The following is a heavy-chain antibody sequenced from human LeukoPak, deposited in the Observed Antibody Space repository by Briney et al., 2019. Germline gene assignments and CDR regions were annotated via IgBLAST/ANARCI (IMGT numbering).Heavy chain of an antibody. D-gene: IGHD6-13*01. V-gene: IGHV4-31*03. CDR2: IYYSGST. CDR3: ARVTRPLYSSSRYYFDY. CDR1: GGSISSGGYS. J-gene: IGHJ4*02. Sequence: SETLSLTCTVSGGSISSGGYSWSWIRQHPGKGLEWIGYIYYSGSTYYNPSLKSRVTISVDTSKNQFSLKLSSVTAADTAVYYCARVTRPLYSSSRYYFDYWGQGTLVTVSS.